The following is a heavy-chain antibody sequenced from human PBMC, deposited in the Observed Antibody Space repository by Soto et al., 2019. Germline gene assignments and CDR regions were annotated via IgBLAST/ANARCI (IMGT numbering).Heavy chain of an antibody. V-gene: IGHV1-18*01. CDR3: ARGDNRHPPDYFDS. CDR1: GYTFTSYG. CDR2: IGAYNGNT. J-gene: IGHJ4*01. Sequence: ASVKVSCKASGYTFTSYGISWGRQAPRQGLEWRGWIGAYNGNTNYARQLQGRVTMTSDTSTSRAYKQLRSVRPDDTAVYYCARGDNRHPPDYFDSCGHGTMAPV. D-gene: IGHD1-20*01.